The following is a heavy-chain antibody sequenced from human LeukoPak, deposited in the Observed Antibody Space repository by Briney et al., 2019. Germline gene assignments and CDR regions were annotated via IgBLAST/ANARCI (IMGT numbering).Heavy chain of an antibody. CDR1: GFTFSSYG. J-gene: IGHJ6*04. Sequence: GGSLRLSCAASGFTFSSYGMHWVRQAPGKGLEWVAVIWYDGSNKYYADSVKGRFTISRDNSKNTLYLQMNSLRAEDTAVYYCARDRASSSPNLVGYYYYGMDVWGKGTTVTVSS. CDR2: IWYDGSNK. V-gene: IGHV3-33*01. CDR3: ARDRASSSPNLVGYYYYGMDV. D-gene: IGHD6-13*01.